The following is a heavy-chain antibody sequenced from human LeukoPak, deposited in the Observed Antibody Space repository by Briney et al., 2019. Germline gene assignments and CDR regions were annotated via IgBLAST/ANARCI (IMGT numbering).Heavy chain of an antibody. CDR3: ARSHSSGWGPFDY. J-gene: IGHJ4*02. V-gene: IGHV3-30*04. CDR2: ISYDGSNK. D-gene: IGHD6-19*01. Sequence: GGSLRLSCAASGFTFSSYAMHWVRQAPGKGLEWVAVISYDGSNKYYADSVKGRFTISRDISKNTLYLQMNSLRAEDTAVYYCARSHSSGWGPFDYWGQGTLVTVSS. CDR1: GFTFSSYA.